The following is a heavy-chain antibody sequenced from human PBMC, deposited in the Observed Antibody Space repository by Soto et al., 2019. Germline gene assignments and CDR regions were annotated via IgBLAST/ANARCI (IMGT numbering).Heavy chain of an antibody. CDR3: VRDDPRTTVTGKNYYYGMDV. V-gene: IGHV3-53*01. J-gene: IGHJ6*02. CDR1: GFTVGSTP. CDR2: VFTDRTT. D-gene: IGHD4-4*01. Sequence: EVQLVEAGGDLMQPGGSLLLSCVASGFTVGSTPMSWVRQAPGKGLEWVAGVFTDRTTSYADSVKGRFIISRDRTKNTVNLHLNSLRVEDTAVYYCVRDDPRTTVTGKNYYYGMDVWGQGTTVTVSS.